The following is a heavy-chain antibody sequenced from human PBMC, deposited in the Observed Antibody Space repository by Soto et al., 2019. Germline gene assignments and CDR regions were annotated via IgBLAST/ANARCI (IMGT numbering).Heavy chain of an antibody. J-gene: IGHJ4*02. CDR3: AREIYDDYDSSGFDH. CDR2: TYYRSKWYN. Sequence: PSQTLSLTCVISGDSVSNSSAPWNWIRQSPSRGLEWLGRTYYRSKWYNDYAVSVKSRITINSDTSKNQFSLQLNSVTPEDTAVYYCAREIYDDYDSSGFDHWGQGTLVTVSS. D-gene: IGHD3-22*01. CDR1: GDSVSNSSAP. V-gene: IGHV6-1*01.